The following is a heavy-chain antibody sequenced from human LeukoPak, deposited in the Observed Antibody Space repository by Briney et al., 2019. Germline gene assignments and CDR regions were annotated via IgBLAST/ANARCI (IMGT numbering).Heavy chain of an antibody. D-gene: IGHD2-21*01. J-gene: IGHJ4*02. CDR1: GGSISSYY. CDR2: IYFSGST. Sequence: PSETLSLTCTVSGGSISSYYWSWIRQPPGKGLEWIGSIYFSGSTYSNSSLKSRVTISVDTSRNQFSLRLRSVTAADTAVYYCARHDWINWGQGTRVTVSS. V-gene: IGHV4-59*04. CDR3: ARHDWIN.